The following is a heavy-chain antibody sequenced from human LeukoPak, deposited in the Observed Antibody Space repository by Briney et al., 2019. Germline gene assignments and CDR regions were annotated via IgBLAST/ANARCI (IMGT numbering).Heavy chain of an antibody. D-gene: IGHD2-21*01. CDR1: GFTFSSYA. J-gene: IGHJ4*01. CDR3: VKESGGDWGYFEY. CDR2: ISGSGGST. Sequence: GGSLRLSCAASGFTFSSYAMSWVRQAPGKGLEWVSAISGSGGSTYYADSVRGRFTISRDNSKSTVYLQMNSLRADDTALYYCVKESGGDWGYFEYWGHGILVTVSS. V-gene: IGHV3-23*01.